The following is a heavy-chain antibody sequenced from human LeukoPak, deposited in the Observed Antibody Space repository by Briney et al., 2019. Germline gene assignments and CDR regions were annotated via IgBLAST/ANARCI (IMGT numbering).Heavy chain of an antibody. CDR1: GFTFSSYA. CDR3: ARDGPLFYGDYVDY. V-gene: IGHV3-30-3*01. J-gene: IGHJ4*02. CDR2: ISYDGSNK. D-gene: IGHD4-17*01. Sequence: GGSLRLSCAASGFTFSSYAMHWVRQAPGKGLEWVAVISYDGSNKYYAGSVKGRFTISRDNSKNSLYLQMNSLRAEDTAVYYCARDGPLFYGDYVDYWGQGTLVTVSS.